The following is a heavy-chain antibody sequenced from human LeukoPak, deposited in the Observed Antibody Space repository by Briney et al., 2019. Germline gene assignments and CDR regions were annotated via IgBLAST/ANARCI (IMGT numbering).Heavy chain of an antibody. CDR2: INSDGSGT. V-gene: IGHV3-74*01. D-gene: IGHD2-15*01. J-gene: IGHJ4*02. CDR1: GFTFSSYW. CDR3: ARDPAGYGLDY. Sequence: PGGSLRLSCAASGFTFSSYWMHWVRQAPGKGLVWVSRINSDGSGTSYADSVQGRFTISRDKAKDTLYLQMNSLRAEDTAVYYCARDPAGYGLDYWGQGTLVTVSS.